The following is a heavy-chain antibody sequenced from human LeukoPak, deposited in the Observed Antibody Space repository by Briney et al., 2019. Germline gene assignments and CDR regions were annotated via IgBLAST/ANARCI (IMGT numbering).Heavy chain of an antibody. CDR3: VREFSRTTAPDY. V-gene: IGHV1-69*05. CDR1: EGTFSSYA. J-gene: IGHJ4*02. CDR2: IIPIFGTA. Sequence: ASVKVSCKASEGTFSSYAISWVRQAPGQGLEWMGGIIPIFGTANYAQKFQGRVTITTDESTSTAYMELSSLRSEDTAVYYCVREFSRTTAPDYWGQGTLVTVSS. D-gene: IGHD2/OR15-2a*01.